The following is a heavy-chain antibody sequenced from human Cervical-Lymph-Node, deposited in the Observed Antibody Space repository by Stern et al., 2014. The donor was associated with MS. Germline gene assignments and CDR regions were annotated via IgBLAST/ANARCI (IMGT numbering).Heavy chain of an antibody. J-gene: IGHJ4*02. Sequence: MQLVESGGGLVKPGGSPRLSCAASGFTFSSHSMNWVRQAPGKGLEGVSSISSSSSYIYYADSVKGRFTISRDNAKNSLYLQMNSLRAEDTAVYYCASSPYQLPNHYWGQGTLVTVSS. CDR1: GFTFSSHS. D-gene: IGHD2-2*01. CDR2: ISSSSSYI. V-gene: IGHV3-21*01. CDR3: ASSPYQLPNHY.